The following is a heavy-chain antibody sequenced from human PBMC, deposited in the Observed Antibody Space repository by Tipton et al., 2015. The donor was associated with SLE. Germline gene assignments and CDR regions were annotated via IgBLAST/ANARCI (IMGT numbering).Heavy chain of an antibody. D-gene: IGHD2-8*01. V-gene: IGHV4-34*01. CDR3: ARGGVSTY. Sequence: LRLSCAGSGFTFSSYEMNWVRQAPGKGLEWIGENNQSGSTNYNPSLKSRVTISVDTSKNQFSLKLSSVTAADTAVYYCARGGVSTYWGQGTLVTVAS. CDR1: GFTFSSYE. J-gene: IGHJ4*02. CDR2: NNQSGST.